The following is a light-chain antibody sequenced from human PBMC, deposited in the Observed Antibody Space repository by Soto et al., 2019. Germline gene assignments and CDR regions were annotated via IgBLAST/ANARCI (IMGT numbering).Light chain of an antibody. CDR2: AAS. V-gene: IGKV1-6*01. J-gene: IGKJ3*01. Sequence: AIQMTQSPASLSASVGDRVTITCRASHYIRNDLAWYQQKPGKAPKLLIYAASTLQSGVPSRFRGSGSGTDFTLTICILQPEDFATYYCLQDYSFLTFGPGTKVDF. CDR3: LQDYSFLT. CDR1: HYIRND.